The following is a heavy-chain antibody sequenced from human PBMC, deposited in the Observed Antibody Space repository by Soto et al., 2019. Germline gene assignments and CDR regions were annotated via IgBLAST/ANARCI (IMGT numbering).Heavy chain of an antibody. Sequence: GGSLRLSCAASGFTFSSYSMNWVRQAPGKGLEWVSYISSSSSTIYYADSVKGRFTISRDNAKNSLYLQMNSLRAEDTAVYYCARDRKAATSWFDPWGQGTLVTVSS. V-gene: IGHV3-48*01. D-gene: IGHD2-15*01. CDR1: GFTFSSYS. J-gene: IGHJ5*02. CDR3: ARDRKAATSWFDP. CDR2: ISSSSSTI.